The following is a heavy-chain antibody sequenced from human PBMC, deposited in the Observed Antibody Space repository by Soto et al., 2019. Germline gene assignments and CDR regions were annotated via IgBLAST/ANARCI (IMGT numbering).Heavy chain of an antibody. CDR1: GGSISSGGYY. CDR3: ARTGVAAAGDPNWFDP. Sequence: PSETLSLTCTVSGGSISSGGYYWSWIRQHPGKGLEWIGYIYYSGSTYYNPSLKSRVTISVDTSKNQFSLKLSSVAAADTAVYYCARTGVAAAGDPNWFDPWGQGTLVTVSS. D-gene: IGHD6-13*01. J-gene: IGHJ5*02. V-gene: IGHV4-31*03. CDR2: IYYSGST.